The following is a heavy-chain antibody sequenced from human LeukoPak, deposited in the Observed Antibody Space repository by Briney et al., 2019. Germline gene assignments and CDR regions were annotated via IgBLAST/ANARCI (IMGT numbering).Heavy chain of an antibody. CDR1: GGSFTTYH. D-gene: IGHD4-17*01. V-gene: IGHV4-59*01. CDR3: ARYPGASGDSYYFDY. Sequence: PSETLSLTCTVSGGSFTTYHWSWIRQPPGKGLEWIGYIYYSGSINYNPYLNSRVTISLDTSKNEFSLKLRSVTAADTAVYYCARYPGASGDSYYFDYWGQGTRVTVSS. J-gene: IGHJ4*02. CDR2: IYYSGSI.